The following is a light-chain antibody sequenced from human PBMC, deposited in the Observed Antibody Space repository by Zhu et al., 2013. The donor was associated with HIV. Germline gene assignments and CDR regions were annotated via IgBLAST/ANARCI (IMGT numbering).Light chain of an antibody. J-gene: IGLJ2*01. CDR1: SSDVANYNY. CDR3: SSYTSSSSIV. CDR2: ELS. Sequence: QSALTQPASVSGSPGQSITISCTGTSSDVANYNYVSWYQQHAGKAPKLMIYELSKRPSGVSNRFSGSKSGNAASLTISGLQAEDEADYYCSSYTSSSSIVFGGGTKLTVL. V-gene: IGLV2-14*01.